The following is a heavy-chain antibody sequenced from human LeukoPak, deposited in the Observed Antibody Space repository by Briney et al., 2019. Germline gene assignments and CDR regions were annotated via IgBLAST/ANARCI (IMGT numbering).Heavy chain of an antibody. D-gene: IGHD1/OR15-1a*01. Sequence: PGGSLRLSCVSSGFTFRSYWMSWVRQAPGKGLEWVSGISGSGGTTYYADSVKGRFTISRDNSKITLYLQMNSLRAEDTAVYYCAKVRANRFASFDYWGQGTLVTVSS. CDR2: ISGSGGTT. V-gene: IGHV3-23*01. CDR1: GFTFRSYW. J-gene: IGHJ4*02. CDR3: AKVRANRFASFDY.